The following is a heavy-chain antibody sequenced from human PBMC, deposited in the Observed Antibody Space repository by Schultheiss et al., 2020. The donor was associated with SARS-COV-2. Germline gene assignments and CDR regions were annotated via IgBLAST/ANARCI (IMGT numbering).Heavy chain of an antibody. D-gene: IGHD4-11*01. V-gene: IGHV4-31*03. CDR3: ARSNGLSHHFDY. CDR2: IYYSGST. Sequence: SETLSLTCSVSGGSISGGVYYWSWIRQPPGKGLEWIGYIYYSGSTYYNPSLKSRVTISVDTSKNQFSLKLSSVTAADTAVYYCARSNGLSHHFDYWGQGTLVTVSS. CDR1: GGSISGGVYY. J-gene: IGHJ4*02.